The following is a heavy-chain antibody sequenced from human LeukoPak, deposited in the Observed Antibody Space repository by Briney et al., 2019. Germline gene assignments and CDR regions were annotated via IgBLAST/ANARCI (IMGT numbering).Heavy chain of an antibody. D-gene: IGHD5-12*01. CDR1: GYTFTGYY. V-gene: IGHV1-2*02. Sequence: ATVTVTCTASGYTFTGYYMHWGSQPPPRGREGLGWINSNSGGTNSDQKFQGRVTITRDTSISKSSVELSRLIYADTPVYYCAREHSGYPIDYWGRGTVVSVSS. CDR3: AREHSGYPIDY. J-gene: IGHJ4*02. CDR2: INSNSGGT.